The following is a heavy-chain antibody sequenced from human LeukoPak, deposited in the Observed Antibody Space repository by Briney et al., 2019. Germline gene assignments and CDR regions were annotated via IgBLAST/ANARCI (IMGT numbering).Heavy chain of an antibody. CDR2: IYHSGST. D-gene: IGHD6-19*01. V-gene: IGHV4-34*01. J-gene: IGHJ4*02. CDR3: ARVVGGWFDY. CDR1: GGSFSGYY. Sequence: SETLSLTCAVYGGSFSGYYWSWIRQPPGKGLEWIGEIYHSGSTNYNPSLKSRVTISVDKSKNQFSLKLSSVTAADTAVYYCARVVGGWFDYWGQGTLVTVSS.